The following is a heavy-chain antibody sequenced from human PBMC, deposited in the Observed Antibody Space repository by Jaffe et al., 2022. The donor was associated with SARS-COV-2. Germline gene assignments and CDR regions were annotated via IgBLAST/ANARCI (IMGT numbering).Heavy chain of an antibody. CDR1: GGSFSGYY. CDR2: INHSGST. CDR3: ARGFMGSTSRVDY. Sequence: QVQLQQWGAGLLKPSETLSLTCAVYGGSFSGYYWSWIRQPPGKGLEWIGEINHSGSTNYNPSLKSRVTISVDTSKNQFSLKLSSVTAADTAVYYCARGFMGSTSRVDYWGQGTLVTVSS. J-gene: IGHJ4*02. D-gene: IGHD2-2*01. V-gene: IGHV4-34*01.